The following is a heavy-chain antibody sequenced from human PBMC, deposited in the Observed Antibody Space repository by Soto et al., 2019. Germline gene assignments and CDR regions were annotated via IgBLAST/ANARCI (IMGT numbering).Heavy chain of an antibody. Sequence: QVQLVQSGAEEKKPGASVKVSCKASGYTFTSYAMHWVRQAPGQRLEWMGWINAGNGNTKYSQKFQGRVTITRDTSARTAYMELSSLRSAATAVYYCAMSIVVVTALDYWGQGTLVTVSS. CDR1: GYTFTSYA. D-gene: IGHD2-21*02. J-gene: IGHJ4*02. V-gene: IGHV1-3*05. CDR3: AMSIVVVTALDY. CDR2: INAGNGNT.